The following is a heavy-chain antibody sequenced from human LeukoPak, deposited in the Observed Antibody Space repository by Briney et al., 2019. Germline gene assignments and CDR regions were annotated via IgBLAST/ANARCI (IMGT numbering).Heavy chain of an antibody. CDR3: ARFCCGHSGSLCYNH. V-gene: IGHV4-34*01. Sequence: SETLSLTCGVFGVSINDYYWSWIRQSLGKGLEWIGEICNTEGTRYNPSLESRVTMSVGTSENQLSLKLIFVTAADAAVYYCARFCCGHSGSLCYNHWGQGTLVTVSS. D-gene: IGHD2-15*01. CDR2: ICNTEGT. J-gene: IGHJ4*02. CDR1: GVSINDYY.